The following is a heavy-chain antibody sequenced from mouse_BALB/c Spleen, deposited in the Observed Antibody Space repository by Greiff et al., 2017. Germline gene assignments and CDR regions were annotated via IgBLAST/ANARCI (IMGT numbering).Heavy chain of an antibody. CDR3: ARIYGNLFDY. V-gene: IGHV8-8*01. J-gene: IGHJ2*01. Sequence: QVTLKVSGPGILQPSQTLSLTCSFSGFSLSTSGMGVGWIRQPSGKGLEWLAHIWWDDDKYYNTALKSGLTISKDTSKNQVFLKIASVDTADTATYYCARIYGNLFDYWGQGTTLTVSS. CDR1: GFSLSTSGMG. CDR2: IWWDDDK. D-gene: IGHD2-1*01.